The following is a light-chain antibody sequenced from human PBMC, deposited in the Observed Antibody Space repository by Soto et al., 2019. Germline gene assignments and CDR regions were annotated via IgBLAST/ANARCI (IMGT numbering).Light chain of an antibody. Sequence: EIVLTQSPATLSLSPGARATLSCRASQSVRSYLAWYQQKPGQAPRLLIHDASSRATGIPARFSGSGSGTDFTLTISSLEPEDFEVYYCEQRTIYPFSTFGQVTLLEI. V-gene: IGKV3-11*01. CDR2: DAS. J-gene: IGKJ5*01. CDR1: QSVRSY. CDR3: EQRTIYPFST.